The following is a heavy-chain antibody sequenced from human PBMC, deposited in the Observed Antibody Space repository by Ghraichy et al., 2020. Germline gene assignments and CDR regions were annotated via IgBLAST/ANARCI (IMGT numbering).Heavy chain of an antibody. Sequence: SGPTLVKPTQTLTLTCTFSGFSLSTSGVGVGWIRQPPGKALEWLALIYWSDDKRYSPSLKSRLTVTKNTSKNQVVLTMTNMDPVDTATYYCAHLPTKRNYGDYVWFDPWGQGTLVTVSS. V-gene: IGHV2-5*01. CDR2: IYWSDDK. J-gene: IGHJ5*02. CDR3: AHLPTKRNYGDYVWFDP. CDR1: GFSLSTSGVG. D-gene: IGHD4-17*01.